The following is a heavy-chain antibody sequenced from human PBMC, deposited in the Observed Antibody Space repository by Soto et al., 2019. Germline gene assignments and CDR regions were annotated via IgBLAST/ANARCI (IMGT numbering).Heavy chain of an antibody. CDR2: IYSSGYS. Sequence: QVQLQESGPGLVKPSETLSLTCTVSGGSVSSGNFHWNWIRQPPGKVLDWIGLIYSSGYSNYNPSLQRRVTISVDTSKNHVSLKLRAVTAADTAVYYCEREFAYWGQGTLVTVSS. J-gene: IGHJ4*02. CDR1: GGSVSSGNFH. V-gene: IGHV4-61*01. CDR3: EREFAY.